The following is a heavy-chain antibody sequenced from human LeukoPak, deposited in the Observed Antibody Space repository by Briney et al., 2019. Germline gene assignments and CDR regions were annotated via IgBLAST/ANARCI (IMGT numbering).Heavy chain of an antibody. D-gene: IGHD5-24*01. CDR1: GYTFTGYY. CDR3: AARQGMATIATDY. V-gene: IGHV1-2*02. J-gene: IGHJ4*02. CDR2: INPNSGGT. Sequence: ASVKVSCKASGYTFTGYYMHWARQAPGQGLEWMGWINPNSGGTNYAQKFQGRVTMTRDTSISTAYMELSRLRSDDTAVYYCAARQGMATIATDYWGQGTLVTVSS.